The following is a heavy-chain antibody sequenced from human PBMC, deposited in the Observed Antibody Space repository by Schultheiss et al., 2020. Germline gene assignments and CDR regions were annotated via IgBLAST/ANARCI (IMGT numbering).Heavy chain of an antibody. CDR3: ARRPYCSSTSCKGIWFDP. D-gene: IGHD2-2*01. V-gene: IGHV4-61*08. CDR1: GVSVSSGVYY. Sequence: SETLSLTCTVSGVSVSSGVYYWSWIRQPPGKGLECIGYIYYSGSTNYNPSLKSRVTISVDTSKNQFSLKLSSVTAADTAVYYCARRPYCSSTSCKGIWFDPWGQGTLVTVSS. J-gene: IGHJ5*02. CDR2: IYYSGST.